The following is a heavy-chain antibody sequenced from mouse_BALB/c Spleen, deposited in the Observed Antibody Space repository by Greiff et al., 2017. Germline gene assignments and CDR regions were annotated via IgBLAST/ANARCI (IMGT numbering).Heavy chain of an antibody. J-gene: IGHJ4*01. D-gene: IGHD1-1*01. CDR1: GYSITSDYA. CDR2: ISYSGST. CDR3: ARSPLRDYAMDY. V-gene: IGHV3-2*02. Sequence: VQLKESGPGLVKPSQSLSLTCTVTGYSITSDYAWNWIRQFPGNKLEWMGYISYSGSTSYNPSLKSRISITRDTSKNQFFLQLNSVTTEDTATYYCARSPLRDYAMDYWGQGTSVTVSS.